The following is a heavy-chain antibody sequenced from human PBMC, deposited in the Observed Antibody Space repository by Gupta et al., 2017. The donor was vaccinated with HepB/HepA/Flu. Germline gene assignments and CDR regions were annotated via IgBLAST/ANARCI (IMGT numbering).Heavy chain of an antibody. CDR2: IYYSGKV. Sequence: LPLPESGPGLVKPSATLSLICAVSGGSINSSSNYWGWVRQPPGKGRELSGNIYYSGKVNYSPALMSRVTISIEMSKNAFALKLAAGNAADTDVYDWARQGRMDWVGYGGQGATVTVS. CDR1: GGSINSSSNY. D-gene: IGHD5-12*01. CDR3: ARQGRMDWVGY. J-gene: IGHJ1*01. V-gene: IGHV4-39*01.